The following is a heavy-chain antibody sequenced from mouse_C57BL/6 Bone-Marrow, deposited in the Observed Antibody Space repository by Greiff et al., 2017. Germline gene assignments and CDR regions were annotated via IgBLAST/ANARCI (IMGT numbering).Heavy chain of an antibody. CDR1: GFTFSDYG. CDR2: ISNLAYSI. CDR3: ARRGTDLYWYFDV. J-gene: IGHJ1*03. D-gene: IGHD2-14*01. V-gene: IGHV5-15*01. Sequence: EVKLVESGGGLVQPGGSLKLSCAASGFTFSDYGMAWVRQAPRKGPEWVAFISNLAYSIYYADTVKGRLTISRANAKNTLYLEMHSLRSEDTAMYYCARRGTDLYWYFDVWGTGTTVTVSS.